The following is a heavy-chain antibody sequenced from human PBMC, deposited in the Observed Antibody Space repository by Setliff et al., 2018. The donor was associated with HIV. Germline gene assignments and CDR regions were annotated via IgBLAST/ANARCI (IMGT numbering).Heavy chain of an antibody. CDR2: VYSSGFT. CDR3: ARGRAGTGLDP. Sequence: SETLSLPCSVSGGYLDSYSWSWIRQPAGKGLEWIGQVYSSGFTDYNPSLKSRVTLSADPSKTEVSLKMSSVTAADTAVYYCARGRAGTGLDPWGQGTLVTVSS. V-gene: IGHV4-4*07. J-gene: IGHJ5*02. D-gene: IGHD6-13*01. CDR1: GGYLDSYS.